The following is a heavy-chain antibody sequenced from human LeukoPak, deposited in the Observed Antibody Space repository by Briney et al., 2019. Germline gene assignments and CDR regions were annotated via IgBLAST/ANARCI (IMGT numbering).Heavy chain of an antibody. Sequence: ASVKVSCKASGYTFTSYGINWVRQAPGQGLEWMGWISAYNGNTNYAQKLQGRVTMTTDTSTSTAYMELRSLRSDDTAVYYCARAQVDSFGVVYYFDYWGQGTLVTVSS. CDR1: GYTFTSYG. J-gene: IGHJ4*02. CDR3: ARAQVDSFGVVYYFDY. V-gene: IGHV1-18*01. CDR2: ISAYNGNT. D-gene: IGHD3-3*01.